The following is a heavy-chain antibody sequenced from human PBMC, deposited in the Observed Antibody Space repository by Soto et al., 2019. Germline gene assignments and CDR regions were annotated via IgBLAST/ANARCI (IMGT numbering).Heavy chain of an antibody. CDR1: GFTFSSYA. V-gene: IGHV3-30-3*01. CDR3: AREDNWNDEVDYYYGMDV. D-gene: IGHD1-1*01. CDR2: ISYDGSNK. J-gene: IGHJ6*02. Sequence: QVQLVESGEGVVQPGRSLRLSCAASGFTFSSYAMHWVSQAPGKGLEWVAVISYDGSNKYYADSVKGRFTISRDNSKNTLYLQMNSLRAEDTAVYYCAREDNWNDEVDYYYGMDVWGQGTTVTVSS.